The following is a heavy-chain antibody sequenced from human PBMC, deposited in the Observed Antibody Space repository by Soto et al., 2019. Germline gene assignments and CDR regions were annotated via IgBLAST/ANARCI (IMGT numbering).Heavy chain of an antibody. V-gene: IGHV1-46*01. CDR1: GYTFSSYY. CDR2: INPCGAST. J-gene: IGHJ4*02. CDR3: ARSYGGNSPLDH. Sequence: QVLLVQSGAEVKKPGASVRLSCKASGYTFSSYYILWVRQAPGQGLEWVGIINPCGASTHYAPWFQGRVTLTSDMSTSTVFMDLRSLTSEDTAMYYRARSYGGNSPLDHWGQGTRVTVSS. D-gene: IGHD3-16*01.